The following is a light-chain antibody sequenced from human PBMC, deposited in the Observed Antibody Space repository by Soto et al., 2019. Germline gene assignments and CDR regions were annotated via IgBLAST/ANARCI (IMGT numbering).Light chain of an antibody. CDR3: QQYNSYPIT. CDR2: KAS. Sequence: DIQMTQSPSTLSASVGDRVTITCRASQSISSWLAWYQQQPGKAPNLLIYKASSLESGVPSRFSGSGSATEFTLTISSLQPDDFATYYCQQYNSYPITFGQGTRLEIK. CDR1: QSISSW. J-gene: IGKJ5*01. V-gene: IGKV1-5*03.